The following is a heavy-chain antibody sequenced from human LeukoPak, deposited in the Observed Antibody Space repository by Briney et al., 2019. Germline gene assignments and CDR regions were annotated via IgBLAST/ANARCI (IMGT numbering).Heavy chain of an antibody. CDR1: GFTFSSYS. D-gene: IGHD3-3*01. CDR2: ISSSSSYI. Sequence: GGSLRLSCAASGFTFSSYSMNWVRQAPGKGLEWVSSISSSSSYIYYADSVKGRFTISRDNAKNSLYLQMNSLRAEDTAVYYCARGFGTDTIFGVVIMDAFDIWGQGTMVTVSS. J-gene: IGHJ3*02. CDR3: ARGFGTDTIFGVVIMDAFDI. V-gene: IGHV3-21*01.